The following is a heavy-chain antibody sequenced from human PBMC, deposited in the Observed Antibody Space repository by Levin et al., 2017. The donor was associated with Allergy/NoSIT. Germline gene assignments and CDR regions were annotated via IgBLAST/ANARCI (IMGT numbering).Heavy chain of an antibody. CDR3: ARVDCSGGSCYVFDY. CDR1: GFTFSNYW. J-gene: IGHJ4*02. Sequence: GGSLRLSCAASGFTFSNYWMSWVRQAPGKGLEWVANIKRDGSEKYYVDSVKGRFTISRDNTNSVYLQMNSLRAEDTAVYHCARVDCSGGSCYVFDYWGQGTLVTVSS. V-gene: IGHV3-7*01. CDR2: IKRDGSEK. D-gene: IGHD2-15*01.